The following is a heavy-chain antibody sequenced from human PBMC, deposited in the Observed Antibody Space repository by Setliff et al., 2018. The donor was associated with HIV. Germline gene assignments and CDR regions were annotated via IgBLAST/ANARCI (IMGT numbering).Heavy chain of an antibody. D-gene: IGHD3-22*01. Sequence: PSETLSLTCTVSSGSISSYYWSWIRQPPGKGLEWIGYIYSTGSTNYNPPLKSRVTISVDTSKNQFSLELTSVTAADTAVFYCVRVSSSGYYGEGAFDIWGQGTVVTVSS. CDR3: VRVSSSGYYGEGAFDI. CDR2: IYSTGST. CDR1: SGSISSYY. V-gene: IGHV4-59*08. J-gene: IGHJ3*02.